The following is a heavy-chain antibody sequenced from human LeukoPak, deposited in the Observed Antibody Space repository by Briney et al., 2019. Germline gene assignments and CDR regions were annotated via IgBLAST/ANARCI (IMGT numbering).Heavy chain of an antibody. CDR1: GGSISNYY. CDR3: ARGKVVAGTPGQNSWDH. J-gene: IGHJ4*02. Sequence: SETLSLTCTVSGGSISNYYWNWIRQPAGKGLEWIGSIYTSGTTNYNPSLKSRVSMSVDTSKNQFSLKLSSVTAADTAVYYCARGKVVAGTPGQNSWDHWGQGTLVTVSS. D-gene: IGHD6-19*01. CDR2: IYTSGTT. V-gene: IGHV4-4*07.